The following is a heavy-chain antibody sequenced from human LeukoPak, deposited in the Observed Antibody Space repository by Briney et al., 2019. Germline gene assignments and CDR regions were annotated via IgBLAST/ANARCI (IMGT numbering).Heavy chain of an antibody. V-gene: IGHV4-34*01. CDR3: ARGPPPYIQLWSAYYYYGMDV. J-gene: IGHJ6*02. D-gene: IGHD5-18*01. Sequence: SETLSLTCAVYGGSFSGYYWSWIRQPPGKGLEWIGEINHSGSTNYNPSLKNRVTISVDTSKNQFSLKLSSVTAADTAVYYCARGPPPYIQLWSAYYYYGMDVWGQGTTVTVSS. CDR2: INHSGST. CDR1: GGSFSGYY.